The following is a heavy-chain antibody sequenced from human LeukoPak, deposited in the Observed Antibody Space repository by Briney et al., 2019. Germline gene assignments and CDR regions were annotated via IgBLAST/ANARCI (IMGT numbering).Heavy chain of an antibody. CDR3: TKGYYYGMDV. V-gene: IGHV3-73*01. J-gene: IGHJ6*02. CDR2: IRSKANSYAT. CDR1: GFTFGDYA. Sequence: GGSLRLSCTASGFTFGDYAMSWVRQAPGKGLEWVGRIRSKANSYATAYAASVKGRFTISRDDSKNTAYLQMNSLKTEDTAVYYCTKGYYYGMDVWGQGTTVTVSS.